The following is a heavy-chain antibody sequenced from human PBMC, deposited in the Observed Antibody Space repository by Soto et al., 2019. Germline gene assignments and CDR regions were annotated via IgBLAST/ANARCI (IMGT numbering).Heavy chain of an antibody. CDR1: GFTFSSYG. D-gene: IGHD3-3*01. Sequence: GGSLRLSCAASGFTFSSYGMHWVRQAPGKGLEWVAVISYDGSNKYYADSVKGRFTISRDNSKNTLYLQMNSLRAEDTAVYYCAKDPINSGYYTESVGGYFDYWGQGTLVTVSS. CDR2: ISYDGSNK. J-gene: IGHJ4*02. V-gene: IGHV3-30*18. CDR3: AKDPINSGYYTESVGGYFDY.